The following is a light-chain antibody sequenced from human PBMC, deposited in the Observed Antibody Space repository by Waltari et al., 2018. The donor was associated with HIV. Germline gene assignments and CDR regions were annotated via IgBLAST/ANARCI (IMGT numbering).Light chain of an antibody. CDR1: QSISSY. CDR2: AAS. J-gene: IGKJ1*01. CDR3: QQSYRTPWT. Sequence: DIQITQSPSSVSASVGVRVTITCRASQSISSYLNWYQQKPGKAPKPLIYAASSLQSGVPSRFSSSGASTDFTLTISSLQPEDFASYYGQQSYRTPWTFGQGTKVDIK. V-gene: IGKV1-39*01.